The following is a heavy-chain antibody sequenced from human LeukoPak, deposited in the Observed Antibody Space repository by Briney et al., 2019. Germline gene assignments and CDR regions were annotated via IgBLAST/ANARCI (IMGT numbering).Heavy chain of an antibody. D-gene: IGHD5-12*01. CDR3: ARDRIWILATIWEHGMDV. CDR2: IWYDGSNK. CDR1: GFTFSSYG. Sequence: GGSLRLSCAASGFTFSSYGMHWVRQAPGKGLEWVAVIWYDGSNKYYADSVKGRFTISRDNSKNTLYLQMNSLRAEDTAVYYCARDRIWILATIWEHGMDVWGQGTTVTVSS. J-gene: IGHJ6*02. V-gene: IGHV3-33*01.